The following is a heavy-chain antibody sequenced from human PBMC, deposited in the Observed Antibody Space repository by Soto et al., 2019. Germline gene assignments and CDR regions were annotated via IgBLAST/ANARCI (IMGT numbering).Heavy chain of an antibody. D-gene: IGHD1-26*01. CDR1: GYTFISYG. V-gene: IGHV1-18*01. CDR3: ARVGGTVWGFDY. CDR2: ISAYNGNT. J-gene: IGHJ4*02. Sequence: QVQLVESGAEVKKPGASVKVSCKASGYTFISYGISWVRQAPGQGLEWMGWISAYNGNTNYAQKLQGRVTMTTDTTTSTAYRELRSRRSDDTAVYYCARVGGTVWGFDYWGQGTLVTVSS.